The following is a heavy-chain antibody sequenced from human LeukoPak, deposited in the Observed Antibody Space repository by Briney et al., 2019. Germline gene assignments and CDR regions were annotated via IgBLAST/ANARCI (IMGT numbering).Heavy chain of an antibody. J-gene: IGHJ4*02. CDR1: GFTFSSHW. CDR2: LNGDGSTT. Sequence: EGSLRLSCEASGFTFSSHWMHWVRQAPGKGLVWVSRLNGDGSTTDYADSVKGRFTISRDNAKNTLYLQMNSLRAEDTAVYYCARDQTVDTAMDGGFDYWGQGTLVTVSS. V-gene: IGHV3-74*01. D-gene: IGHD5-18*01. CDR3: ARDQTVDTAMDGGFDY.